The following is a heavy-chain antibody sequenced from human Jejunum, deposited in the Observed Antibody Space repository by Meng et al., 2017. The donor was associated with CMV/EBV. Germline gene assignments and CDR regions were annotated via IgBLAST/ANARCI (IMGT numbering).Heavy chain of an antibody. J-gene: IGHJ4*02. V-gene: IGHV3-48*03. Sequence: CEPSGFTFSSYEMPWVRQAPGKGLEWVSYISSGSAIIYYADSVKGRFTISRDNAKSSPYLQMNSLRAEDTALYYCARAGWAAIGYWGQGTVVTVSS. D-gene: IGHD2-2*01. CDR2: ISSGSAII. CDR1: GFTFSSYE. CDR3: ARAGWAAIGY.